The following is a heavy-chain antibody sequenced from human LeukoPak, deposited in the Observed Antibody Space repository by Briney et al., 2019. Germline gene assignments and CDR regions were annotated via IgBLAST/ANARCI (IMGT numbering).Heavy chain of an antibody. CDR3: ANGGGYFLH. CDR2: ISGSVGST. CDR1: GFTFSNYA. D-gene: IGHD3-16*01. V-gene: IGHV3-23*01. Sequence: TGGSLRLSCAASGFTFSNYAMSWVRQAPGKGLEWVSTISGSVGSTYYGDSVKGRFTISRDNAKNTLYLQMDTLRPEDTALYYCANGGGYFLHWGQGTLVTVAS. J-gene: IGHJ1*01.